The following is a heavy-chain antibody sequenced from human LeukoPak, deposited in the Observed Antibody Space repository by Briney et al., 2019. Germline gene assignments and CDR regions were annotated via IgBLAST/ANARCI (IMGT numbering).Heavy chain of an antibody. D-gene: IGHD3-22*01. Sequence: GGSLRLSCAASGFTFSSNYMSWVRQAPGKGLEWVSVIYSGGSTYYADSVKGRFTISRDNSKNTLYLQMNSLRAEDTAVYYCARDPPRSGYPVYFDYWGQGTLVTVSS. J-gene: IGHJ4*02. V-gene: IGHV3-53*01. CDR2: IYSGGST. CDR3: ARDPPRSGYPVYFDY. CDR1: GFTFSSNY.